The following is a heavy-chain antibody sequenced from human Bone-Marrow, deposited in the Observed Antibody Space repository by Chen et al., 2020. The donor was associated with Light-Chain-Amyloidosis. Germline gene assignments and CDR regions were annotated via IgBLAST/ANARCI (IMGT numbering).Heavy chain of an antibody. Sequence: EVQLEQAGPEGKKPGESLKSSCKGSGYTFPNYWIGWVRQMPGKGLEWMGVIYPDDSDARYSPSFKGQVPISADKSITTAYLKWRSLKASDTAMYYCARRRDGYNFDYWGQGTLVTVSS. D-gene: IGHD5-12*01. CDR3: ARRRDGYNFDY. CDR2: IYPDDSDA. J-gene: IGHJ4*02. V-gene: IGHV5-51*01. CDR1: GYTFPNYW.